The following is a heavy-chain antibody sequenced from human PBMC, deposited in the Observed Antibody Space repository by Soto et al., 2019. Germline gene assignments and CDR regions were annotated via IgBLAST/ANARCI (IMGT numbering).Heavy chain of an antibody. CDR3: ERHDSNGDFDF. V-gene: IGHV5-10-1*01. CDR1: GYMFPIYH. J-gene: IGHJ4*02. CDR2: IDPSDSRT. D-gene: IGHD2-8*01. Sequence: GESLKISCEASGYMFPIYHISWVRQMPGKGLEWVGKIDPSDSRTMYRPSSRARITISVDKSINTAYLEWGRLKASDTAMYSSERHDSNGDFDFWVQGPKVTVSS.